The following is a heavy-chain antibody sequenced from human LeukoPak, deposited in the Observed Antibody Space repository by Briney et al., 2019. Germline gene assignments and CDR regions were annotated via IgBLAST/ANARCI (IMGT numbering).Heavy chain of an antibody. J-gene: IGHJ5*02. D-gene: IGHD1-26*01. CDR3: AKGVRSGTYYNCLDP. CDR2: ISGDGDNT. CDR1: GFTLDDSA. Sequence: GGSLRLSCVASGFTLDDSALHWVRPAPGKGLEWISLISGDGDNTYYADSVKGRFTISRDTSTNSLYLQMSSLRAEDTAFYYCAKGVRSGTYYNCLDPWGQGTLVTVSS. V-gene: IGHV3-43*02.